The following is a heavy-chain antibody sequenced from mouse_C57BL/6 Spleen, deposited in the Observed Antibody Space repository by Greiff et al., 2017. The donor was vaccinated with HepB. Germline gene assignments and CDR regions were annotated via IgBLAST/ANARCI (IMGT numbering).Heavy chain of an antibody. Sequence: QVQLQQSGPELVKPGASVKISCKASGYAFSSSWMNWVKQRPGKGLEWIGRIYPGDGDTNYNGKFKGKATLTADKSSSTAYMQLSSLTSEDSAVYVCARPFYYSNYEDYAMDYWGQGTSVTVSS. CDR3: ARPFYYSNYEDYAMDY. CDR2: IYPGDGDT. D-gene: IGHD2-5*01. CDR1: GYAFSSSW. J-gene: IGHJ4*01. V-gene: IGHV1-82*01.